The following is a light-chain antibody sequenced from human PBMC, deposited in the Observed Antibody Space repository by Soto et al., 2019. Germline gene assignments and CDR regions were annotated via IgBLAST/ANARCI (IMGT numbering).Light chain of an antibody. CDR2: LNRDGSH. CDR1: SGHSDYG. Sequence: QSVLTQSPSASASLGASVKLTCTLSSGHSDYGIAWHQQQPDKGPRYLMKLNRDGSHNKGDGIPDRFSGSSSGAERYRTISSLQSDDEADYYCAARDDSLNGYVFGTGTKVTVL. J-gene: IGLJ1*01. V-gene: IGLV4-69*01. CDR3: AARDDSLNGYV.